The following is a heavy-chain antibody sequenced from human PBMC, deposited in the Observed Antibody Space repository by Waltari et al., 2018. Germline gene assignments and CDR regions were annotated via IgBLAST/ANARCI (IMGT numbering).Heavy chain of an antibody. Sequence: QVQLVQPGAEVRKPGASVKVSCKASGYTFTAYYMHWVRLAPGQGLEWMGWINPKTGGTRIAQKFQGRVTVTSDASITTGYMELTSLRSDDTALYYCARVIYSSGWNPIDFRGQGTLVTVSS. CDR1: GYTFTAYY. V-gene: IGHV1-2*02. CDR3: ARVIYSSGWNPIDF. D-gene: IGHD6-19*01. J-gene: IGHJ4*02. CDR2: INPKTGGT.